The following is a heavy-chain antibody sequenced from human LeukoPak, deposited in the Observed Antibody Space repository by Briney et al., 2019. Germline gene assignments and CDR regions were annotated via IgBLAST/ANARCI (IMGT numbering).Heavy chain of an antibody. J-gene: IGHJ4*02. CDR2: IYYSGST. D-gene: IGHD6-19*01. V-gene: IGHV4-59*01. CDR1: GGSISSYY. CDR3: AAMTGIAVAGTAY. Sequence: SETLSLTCTVSGGSISSYYWSWIRQPPGKGLEWIGYIYYSGSTNYNPSLKSRVTISVDTSKNQFSLKLSSVTAADTAVYYCAAMTGIAVAGTAYWGQGTLVIVSS.